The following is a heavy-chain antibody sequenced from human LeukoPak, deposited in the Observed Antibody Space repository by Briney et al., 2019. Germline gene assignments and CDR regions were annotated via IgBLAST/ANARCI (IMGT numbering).Heavy chain of an antibody. D-gene: IGHD3-10*01. J-gene: IGHJ5*02. CDR3: ARGGRTMVRGVITPLNNWFDP. V-gene: IGHV4-30-2*01. CDR1: GGSISSGGYS. Sequence: SETLSLTCSVSGGSISSGGYSWSWIRQPPGKGLEWIGYIYHSGSTYYNPSLKSRVTISVDRSKNQFSLKLSSVTAADTAVYYCARGGRTMVRGVITPLNNWFDPWGQGTLVTVSS. CDR2: IYHSGST.